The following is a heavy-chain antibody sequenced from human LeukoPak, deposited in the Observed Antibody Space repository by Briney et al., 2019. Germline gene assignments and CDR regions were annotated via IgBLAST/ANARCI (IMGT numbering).Heavy chain of an antibody. D-gene: IGHD6-6*01. CDR3: ARGGIAARPYYFDY. J-gene: IGHJ4*02. CDR1: GGTFSSYT. CDR2: IIPIFDTA. Sequence: EASVKVSCKASGGTFSSYTINWVRQAPGQGLEWMGGIIPIFDTANFAQKFQGRVTITTDESTSTAYMELSSLRSEDTAVYYCARGGIAARPYYFDYWGQGTLVTVSS. V-gene: IGHV1-69*05.